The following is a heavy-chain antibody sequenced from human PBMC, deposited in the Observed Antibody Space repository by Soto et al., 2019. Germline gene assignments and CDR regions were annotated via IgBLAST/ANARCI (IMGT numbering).Heavy chain of an antibody. CDR2: ISWDGTIT. Sequence: EVHLVESGGAGVQPGGSLRLSCAASGFTFDDFTMHWVRQVPGKALEWVSLISWDGTITHYADSVAGRFTISRDNSENYLSLQMSNLRTEDCALYVCKAEYTDSSAPVAQTSNLDYWGQGHLVTVS. CDR3: KAEYTDSSAPVAQTSNLDY. J-gene: IGHJ4*02. V-gene: IGHV3-43*01. CDR1: GFTFDDFT. D-gene: IGHD6-6*01.